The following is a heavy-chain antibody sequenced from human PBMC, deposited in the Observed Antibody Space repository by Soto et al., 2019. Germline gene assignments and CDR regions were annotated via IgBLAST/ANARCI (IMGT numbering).Heavy chain of an antibody. CDR1: GFTFSDYA. D-gene: IGHD3-16*01. CDR3: AKKICRGGGITFYFDY. Sequence: EVQLLESGGDLVQPGGSLRLSCAVSGFTFSDYAMSWLRQAPGKGLEWVSGISGGGAHTYYAASVKGRFIISRGNSKETVYLQLNSLRVDDTAVYYCAKKICRGGGITFYFDYWGQGTLVTASS. V-gene: IGHV3-23*01. J-gene: IGHJ4*02. CDR2: ISGGGAHT.